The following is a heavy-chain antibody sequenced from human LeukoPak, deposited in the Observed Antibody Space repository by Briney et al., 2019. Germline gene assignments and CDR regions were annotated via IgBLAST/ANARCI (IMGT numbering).Heavy chain of an antibody. CDR3: ARVYSSGWYDY. J-gene: IGHJ4*02. D-gene: IGHD6-19*01. CDR2: IYTSGST. Sequence: PSETLSLTCTVSGGSISSYHLSWIRQPAGKGLEWIGRIYTSGSTNYNPSLKSRVTMSVDTSENQFSLRLSSVTAADTAVYYCARVYSSGWYDYWGQGTLVTVSS. CDR1: GGSISSYH. V-gene: IGHV4-4*07.